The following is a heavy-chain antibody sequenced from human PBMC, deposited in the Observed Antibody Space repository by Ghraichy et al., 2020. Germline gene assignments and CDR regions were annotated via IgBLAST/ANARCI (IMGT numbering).Heavy chain of an antibody. CDR2: INHSGST. Sequence: SETLSLTCAVYGGSFSGYYWSWIRQPPGKGLEWIGEINHSGSTNYNPSLKSRVTISVDTSKNQFSLKLSSVTAADTAVYYCARLPNRGWHPIDAFDIWGQGTMVTVSS. CDR1: GGSFSGYY. D-gene: IGHD6-19*01. V-gene: IGHV4-34*01. CDR3: ARLPNRGWHPIDAFDI. J-gene: IGHJ3*02.